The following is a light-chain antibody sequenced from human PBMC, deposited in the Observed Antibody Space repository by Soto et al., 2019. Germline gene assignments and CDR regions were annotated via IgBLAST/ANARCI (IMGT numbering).Light chain of an antibody. CDR1: QSVSSSY. CDR3: QQYGTSPGT. V-gene: IGKV3-20*01. J-gene: IGKJ1*01. CDR2: GAS. Sequence: EIVLTQSPGTLSLSPGERATLSCRASQSVSSSYLAWYQQKPGQAPRLLIYGASSRATGIPDRFSGSGSGTDFTLTISRLEPEDFAIYYCQQYGTSPGTFGQGTQWIS.